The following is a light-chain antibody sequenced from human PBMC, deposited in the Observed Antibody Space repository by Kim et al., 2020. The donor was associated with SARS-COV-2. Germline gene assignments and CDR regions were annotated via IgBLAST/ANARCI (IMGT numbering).Light chain of an antibody. CDR1: ENIGTW. CDR2: LAS. J-gene: IGKJ2*01. CDR3: QHYSRFPYT. V-gene: IGKV1-5*03. Sequence: SASVGDGVTITCRASENIGTWLAWYQQKPGRAPSLLIYLASTLESGVPSMFSGTGSGTEFSLSITSLQPDDFATYYCQHYSRFPYTFGQGTKLEI.